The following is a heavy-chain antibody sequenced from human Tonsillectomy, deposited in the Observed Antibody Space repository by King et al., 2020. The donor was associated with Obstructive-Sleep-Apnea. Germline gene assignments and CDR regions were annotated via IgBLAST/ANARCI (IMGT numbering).Heavy chain of an antibody. J-gene: IGHJ4*02. D-gene: IGHD4-17*01. V-gene: IGHV3-23*04. Sequence: EVQLVESGGGLVQPGGSLRLSCAASGFTFSNYAMSWVRQAPGKGLEWVSAISGSGDSTYYVESVKGRFTIFRDNSKNALYLQMNSLRADDTAVYFCAKAGSSGGDYGDYWGQGTLVTVSS. CDR2: ISGSGDST. CDR3: AKAGSSGGDYGDY. CDR1: GFTFSNYA.